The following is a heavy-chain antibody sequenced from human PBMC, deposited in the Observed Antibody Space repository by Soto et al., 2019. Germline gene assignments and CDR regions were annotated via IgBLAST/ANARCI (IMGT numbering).Heavy chain of an antibody. D-gene: IGHD5-18*01. J-gene: IGHJ5*02. Sequence: QVQLQESGPGLVKPSETLSLTCTVFGASVSSGTYYWSWIRQAPGKGLEWVGHIYYTGSTNYNPSLTIRVTISVYTSKNHFSLQLTSVTAADTAVYYCARGAGFSYASTWFDIWGQGTLVTVSS. V-gene: IGHV4-61*03. CDR2: IYYTGST. CDR1: GASVSSGTYY. CDR3: ARGAGFSYASTWFDI.